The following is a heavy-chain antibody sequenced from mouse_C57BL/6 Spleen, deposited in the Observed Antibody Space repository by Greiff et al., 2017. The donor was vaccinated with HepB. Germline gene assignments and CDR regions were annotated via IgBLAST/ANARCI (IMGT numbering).Heavy chain of an antibody. J-gene: IGHJ3*01. CDR3: ARRPTGTIRAWFAY. CDR1: GYTFTSYW. CDR2: IDPSDSYT. Sequence: QVQLQQPGAELVKPGASVKQSCKASGYTFTSYWMQWVKQRPGQGLEWIGEIDPSDSYTNYNQKFKGKATLTVDTSSSTAYMQLSSLTSEDSAVYYCARRPTGTIRAWFAYWGQGTLVTVSA. V-gene: IGHV1-50*01. D-gene: IGHD4-1*01.